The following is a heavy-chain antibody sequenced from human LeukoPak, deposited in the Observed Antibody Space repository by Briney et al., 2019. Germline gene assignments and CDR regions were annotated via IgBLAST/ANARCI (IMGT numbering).Heavy chain of an antibody. CDR2: IHYSGTT. D-gene: IGHD4-17*01. CDR1: GGSMSRHY. CDR3: VRHLSGDYAWLDV. J-gene: IGHJ6*02. Sequence: PSETLSLICSVWGGSMSRHYWSWIRQPTGKGLEWIGYIHYSGTTNYNPSLKSRVSISADTFENQMSLRLSSVTAADTAVYYCVRHLSGDYAWLDVWGQGTTVTVSS. V-gene: IGHV4-59*08.